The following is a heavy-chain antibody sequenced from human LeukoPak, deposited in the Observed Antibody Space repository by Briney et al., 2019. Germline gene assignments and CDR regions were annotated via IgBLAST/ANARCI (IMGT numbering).Heavy chain of an antibody. D-gene: IGHD5-24*01. CDR2: IHSSGSA. Sequence: SETLSLTCTVSGASLNDYYWSWIRQPPGKALEWVGFIHSSGSANSNPSLTSRVTISIDTSKNQFSLNLRSLTAADTAVYFCASGAADGYNFGFDYWGQGTLAAVSS. J-gene: IGHJ4*02. CDR1: GASLNDYY. CDR3: ASGAADGYNFGFDY. V-gene: IGHV4-59*12.